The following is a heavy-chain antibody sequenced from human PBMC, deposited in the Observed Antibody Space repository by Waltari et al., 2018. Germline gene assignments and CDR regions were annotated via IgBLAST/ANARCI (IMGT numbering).Heavy chain of an antibody. V-gene: IGHV3-23*01. CDR2: FSGSSSST. CDR3: AKKFYDNRGDFDY. J-gene: IGHJ4*02. CDR1: GFTFSNYA. D-gene: IGHD3-22*01. Sequence: EVQLLESGGGLVQPGGSLRLSCAASGFTFSNYAMSWVRQAPGMGLEWVSTFSGSSSSTYYADSVKGRFTISRDNSKSTLYLQMNSLGAEDTAIYYCAKKFYDNRGDFDYWGQGTLVTVSS.